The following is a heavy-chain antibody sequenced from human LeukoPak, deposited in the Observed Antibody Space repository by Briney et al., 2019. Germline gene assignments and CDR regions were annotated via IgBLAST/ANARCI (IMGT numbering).Heavy chain of an antibody. V-gene: IGHV3-23*01. Sequence: QPGGSLRLSCAASGFTFNNYAMNWVRQAPGKGLELVSGISGSGGSTYYADSVKGRFTISRDNSKNTLYLKMNSLRAEDTAVYYCAKGGRSSAVNWFDPWGQGTLVTVSS. D-gene: IGHD6-6*01. CDR2: ISGSGGST. CDR3: AKGGRSSAVNWFDP. J-gene: IGHJ5*02. CDR1: GFTFNNYA.